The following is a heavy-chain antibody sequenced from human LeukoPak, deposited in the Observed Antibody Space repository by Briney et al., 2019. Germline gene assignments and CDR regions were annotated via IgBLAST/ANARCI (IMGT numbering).Heavy chain of an antibody. J-gene: IGHJ4*02. V-gene: IGHV1-18*01. CDR1: GYTFTSYG. CDR2: VSAYNGNT. D-gene: IGHD3-22*01. Sequence: ASVKVSCKASGYTFTSYGISWVRQAPGQGLEWMGWVSAYNGNTNYAQKLQGRVTMTTDTSTSTAYMELRSLRSDDTAVYYCAQAGGYDSSGYFPYWGQRTLVTVSS. CDR3: AQAGGYDSSGYFPY.